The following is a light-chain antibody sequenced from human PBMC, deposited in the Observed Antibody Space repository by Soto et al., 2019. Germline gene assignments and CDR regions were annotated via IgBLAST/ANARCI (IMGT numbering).Light chain of an antibody. Sequence: EIIMTQSPATLSVSPGERATLSCRASQSVNNNLAWYQQKPGQAPRLLIYGAFARATGIPARFSGSASGTEFTLTISSLQSEDFAVYYCQQYNNWPRTFGQGTKVEIK. V-gene: IGKV3-15*01. CDR3: QQYNNWPRT. J-gene: IGKJ1*01. CDR2: GAF. CDR1: QSVNNN.